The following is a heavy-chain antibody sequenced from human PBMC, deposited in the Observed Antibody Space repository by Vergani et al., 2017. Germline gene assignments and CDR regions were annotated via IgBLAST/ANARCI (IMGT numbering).Heavy chain of an antibody. CDR1: GFSLSTSGVG. Sequence: QITLKESGPTLVKPTQTLTLTCTFSGFSLSTSGVGVGWIRQSPGEALQWLARIDWNGAKFYSPSLNSRLTITKDTSKNQVVLKVTNMDPVDTATYFCASHGFGYSYTWYREMDYPYYGLNVWGQGTTVTVSS. D-gene: IGHD5-18*01. J-gene: IGHJ6*02. CDR2: IDWNGAK. CDR3: ASHGFGYSYTWYREMDYPYYGLNV. V-gene: IGHV2-5*01.